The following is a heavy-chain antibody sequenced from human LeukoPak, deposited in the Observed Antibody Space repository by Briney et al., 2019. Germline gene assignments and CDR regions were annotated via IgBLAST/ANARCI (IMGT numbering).Heavy chain of an antibody. D-gene: IGHD6-19*01. V-gene: IGHV3-30*02. Sequence: GGSLRLSCTASGFTFSNYGMHWVRQAPGKGLEWVAFVRYDESTKFYADSVKGRFTISRDNSKTTLYLQMNSLRAEDTAVYYCAKLWDSSGWYSEQTNYYFDYWGQGTLVTVSS. CDR1: GFTFSNYG. CDR2: VRYDESTK. J-gene: IGHJ4*02. CDR3: AKLWDSSGWYSEQTNYYFDY.